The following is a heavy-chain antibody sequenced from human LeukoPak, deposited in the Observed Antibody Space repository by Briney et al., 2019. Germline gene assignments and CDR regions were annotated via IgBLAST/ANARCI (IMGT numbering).Heavy chain of an antibody. D-gene: IGHD2-21*02. V-gene: IGHV3-23*01. J-gene: IGHJ4*02. CDR3: AKDFVVVPGNVNYFDY. CDR2: TSGSGDNT. CDR1: GFTFSNYA. Sequence: PGGPLRLSCAASGFTFSNYAMSWVRQAPGKGLEWVSATSGSGDNTYYADSVKGRFTVSRDNSKNTLYVQMKSLRAEDTAVYYCAKDFVVVPGNVNYFDYWGQGTLVTVSS.